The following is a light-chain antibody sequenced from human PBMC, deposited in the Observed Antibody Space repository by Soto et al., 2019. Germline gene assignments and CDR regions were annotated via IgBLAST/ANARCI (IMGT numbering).Light chain of an antibody. V-gene: IGLV2-23*01. CDR1: SSDVGSYNL. Sequence: QSVLTQPASVSGSPGQSITISCTGTSSDVGSYNLVSWYQQHPGKAPKLMIYEGSKRPSGVSNRFSGSKSGNTASLTISGLKAEDEGDYYCCSYAGSSPVVFGGGTKLTVL. CDR3: CSYAGSSPVV. J-gene: IGLJ2*01. CDR2: EGS.